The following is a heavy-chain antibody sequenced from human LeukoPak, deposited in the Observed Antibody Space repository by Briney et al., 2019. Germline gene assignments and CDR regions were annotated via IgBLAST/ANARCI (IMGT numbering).Heavy chain of an antibody. D-gene: IGHD6-19*01. CDR3: ASTEQWLGSTQ. CDR1: GGSISSGNYY. J-gene: IGHJ4*02. CDR2: IYTSGST. Sequence: PSETLSLTCTVSGGSISSGNYYWSWIRQPAGKGLEWIGRIYTSGSTNYNPSLKSRVTISVDTSKNQFSLKVSSVTAADTAVYYCASTEQWLGSTQWGQGALVTVSS. V-gene: IGHV4-61*02.